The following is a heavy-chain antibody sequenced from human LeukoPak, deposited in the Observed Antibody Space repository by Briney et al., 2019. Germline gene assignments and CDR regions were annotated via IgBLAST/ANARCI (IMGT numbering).Heavy chain of an antibody. CDR2: INPNSGGT. D-gene: IGHD3-10*01. Sequence: ASVKVSCKASGYTFTGYYMHWVRQAPGQGLEWMGWINPNSGGTNYAQKFQGRVTMTGDTSISTAYMELSRLRSDDTAVYYCARDQEFHGFWELSYYFDYWGQGTLVTVSS. CDR1: GYTFTGYY. J-gene: IGHJ4*02. V-gene: IGHV1-2*02. CDR3: ARDQEFHGFWELSYYFDY.